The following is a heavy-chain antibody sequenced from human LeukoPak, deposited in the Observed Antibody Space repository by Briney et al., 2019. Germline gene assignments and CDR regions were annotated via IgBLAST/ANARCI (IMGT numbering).Heavy chain of an antibody. Sequence: GGSLRLTCAASGFTFSNYAMSRVRQAPGKGLEWVSAITGSGSGIYYADSMKSRFTISRDNSKNTLYLQINSLRAEDTAVYYCAKWGDYDVLTGYYASDYWGQGTLVTVSS. D-gene: IGHD3-9*01. V-gene: IGHV3-23*01. CDR1: GFTFSNYA. CDR2: ITGSGSGI. CDR3: AKWGDYDVLTGYYASDY. J-gene: IGHJ4*02.